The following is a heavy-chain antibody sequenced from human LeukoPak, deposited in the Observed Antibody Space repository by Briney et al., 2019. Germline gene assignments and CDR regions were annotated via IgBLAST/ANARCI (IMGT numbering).Heavy chain of an antibody. CDR3: ATHSRAGSGGSENAFEI. CDR2: IYDSGST. J-gene: IGHJ3*02. Sequence: PSETLSLTCTVSGGSISNYYWDWIRQPPGKGLEWIGNIYDSGSTHYNPSLESRVTISVDTSKIQFSLKLNSVTAADTAVYYCATHSRAGSGGSENAFEIWGQGTMVTVSS. CDR1: GGSISNYY. V-gene: IGHV4-39*01. D-gene: IGHD5-12*01.